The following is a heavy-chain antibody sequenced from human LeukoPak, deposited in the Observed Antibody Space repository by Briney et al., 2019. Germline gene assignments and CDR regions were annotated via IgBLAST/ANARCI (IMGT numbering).Heavy chain of an antibody. CDR2: INPSGGRT. CDR1: GYTFTSYY. V-gene: IGHV1-46*01. CDR3: AISDYGGKSPPLDY. D-gene: IGHD4-23*01. Sequence: ASVKVSCKASGYTFTSYYMHWVRQAPGQGLEWMGLINPSGGRTNYAPKFQGRVTMTRDTATSTVYMELSRLRSDDTAVYYCAISDYGGKSPPLDYWGQGTLVTVSS. J-gene: IGHJ4*02.